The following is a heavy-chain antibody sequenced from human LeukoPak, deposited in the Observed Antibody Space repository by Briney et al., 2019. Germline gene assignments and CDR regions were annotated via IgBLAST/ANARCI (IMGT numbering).Heavy chain of an antibody. V-gene: IGHV4-31*03. CDR1: GGSISRGGYY. D-gene: IGHD3-10*01. Sequence: SETLSLTCSVSGGSISRGGYYWSWICQPPGKGLEWIGYIYYSGSTYYNPSLKSRVTISVDTSKNQFSLKLSSVTAADTAVYYCARGTDLLLWSKGAFDYWGQGTPVTVSS. CDR3: ARGTDLLLWSKGAFDY. CDR2: IYYSGST. J-gene: IGHJ4*02.